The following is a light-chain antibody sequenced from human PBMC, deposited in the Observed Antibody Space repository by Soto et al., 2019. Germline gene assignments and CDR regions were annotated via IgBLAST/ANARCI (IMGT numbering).Light chain of an antibody. CDR1: YKIDNW. CDR3: LHYSTYPLT. J-gene: IGKJ4*01. V-gene: IGKV1-5*03. CDR2: KAS. Sequence: DIQMTQSPSSLSASVGDPVTITCRAGYKIDNWLALFQQKPGKAPKLLIYKASTVESGVPSRFSGSGSGTEFTLTISSLQTDDFASYYCLHYSTYPLTFGGGTKVDIK.